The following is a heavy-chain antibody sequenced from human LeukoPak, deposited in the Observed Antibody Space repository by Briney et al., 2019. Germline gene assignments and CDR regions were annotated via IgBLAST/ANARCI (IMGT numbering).Heavy chain of an antibody. J-gene: IGHJ6*02. CDR1: GFTFSSYS. CDR2: ITSSSSTK. Sequence: GGSLRLSCAASGFTFSSYSMNWVRQAPGKGLEWISFITSSSSTKYYTDSVKGRFTISRDNGKNSLYLQVNSLRDEDTAVYYCARIGGPGYYYYGMDVWVQGTTVTVSS. D-gene: IGHD3-10*01. V-gene: IGHV3-48*02. CDR3: ARIGGPGYYYYGMDV.